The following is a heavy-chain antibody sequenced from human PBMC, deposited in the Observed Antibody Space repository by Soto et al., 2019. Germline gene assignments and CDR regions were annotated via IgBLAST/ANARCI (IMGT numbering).Heavy chain of an antibody. D-gene: IGHD3-16*01. CDR3: AKSLIPSYGNWFDP. J-gene: IGHJ5*02. V-gene: IGHV3-48*01. CDR2: ISSSSSTI. Sequence: GGSLRLSCAASGFTFSSYSMNWVRQAPGKGLEWVSYISSSSSTIYYADSVKGRFTISRDNAKNSLYLQMNSLRAEDTAVYYCAKSLIPSYGNWFDPWGQGTLVTVSS. CDR1: GFTFSSYS.